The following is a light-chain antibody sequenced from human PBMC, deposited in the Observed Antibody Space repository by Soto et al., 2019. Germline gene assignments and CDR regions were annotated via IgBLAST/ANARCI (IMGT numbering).Light chain of an antibody. CDR1: QSIGTY. V-gene: IGKV1-39*01. CDR2: AGS. J-gene: IGKJ2*01. CDR3: QASHST. Sequence: DAQMTQSPSSLSASVGHSVTITCRASQSIGTYLDWYQHKRGKAPKLLIYAGSSLQSGVPSRFSGCGFGTDCTLTISSLQPEVFSTYYCQASHSTFGQGTKLEIK.